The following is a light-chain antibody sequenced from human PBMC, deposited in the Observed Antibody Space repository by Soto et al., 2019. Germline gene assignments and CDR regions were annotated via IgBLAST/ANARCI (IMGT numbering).Light chain of an antibody. J-gene: IGLJ1*01. CDR1: RSDIGSNF. Sequence: QSVLSQPPSASGAPGQTGIIACAGSRSDIGSNFVNWYQHLPGTAPKLLIYNSNQRPSGVPDRFSGSKSGTSASLAISGLQSEDEADYYCAAWDDSLTGPAFGTGTKVTVL. CDR2: NSN. CDR3: AAWDDSLTGPA. V-gene: IGLV1-44*01.